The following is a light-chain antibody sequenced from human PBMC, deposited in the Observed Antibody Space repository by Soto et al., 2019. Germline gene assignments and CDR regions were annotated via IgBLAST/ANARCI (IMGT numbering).Light chain of an antibody. CDR3: QQYNNWPWT. CDR1: QSVSSK. CDR2: DAS. V-gene: IGKV3-15*01. Sequence: EIVMTQSPATLSVSPGERATLSCRASQSVSSKLAWYQQRRGQTPRLLIYDASTMATGIPARFSGSGSGTEFTLTISSLQSEDFAVYYCQQYNNWPWTFGQGTKVEIK. J-gene: IGKJ1*01.